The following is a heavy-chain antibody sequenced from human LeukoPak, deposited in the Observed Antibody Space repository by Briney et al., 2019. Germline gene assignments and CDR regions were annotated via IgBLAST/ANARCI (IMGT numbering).Heavy chain of an antibody. J-gene: IGHJ4*02. D-gene: IGHD3-10*01. CDR1: GFSFGGLA. CDR2: INGGGDIT. CDR3: AKVGFGGDVGRDDFGH. V-gene: IGHV3-23*01. Sequence: PGGSLRLSCAASGFSFGGLAMSWFRQAPGKGLEWVSAINGGGDITYYADSVKGRFTISRDNSKNRLYLQVNSLRAEDAAVYYCAKVGFGGDVGRDDFGHWGQGTLVTV.